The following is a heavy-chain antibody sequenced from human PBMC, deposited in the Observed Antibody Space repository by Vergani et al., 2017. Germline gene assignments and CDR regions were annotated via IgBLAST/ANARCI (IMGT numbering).Heavy chain of an antibody. J-gene: IGHJ4*02. CDR1: GYTFSNYY. V-gene: IGHV1-46*03. CDR3: ARGDYGILTGYRY. D-gene: IGHD3-9*01. Sequence: QVQVVQSGAEVKKSGASVKVSCKTSGYTFSNYYMHLVRQAPGQGLEWRGIINPSGGHTNYAQKFQGRVTMTRDTSTSTVYMELSSLRSEDTAIYYCARGDYGILTGYRYWGQGTLVTVSA. CDR2: INPSGGHT.